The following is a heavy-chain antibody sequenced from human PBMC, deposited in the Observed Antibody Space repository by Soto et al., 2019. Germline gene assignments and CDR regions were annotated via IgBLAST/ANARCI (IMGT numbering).Heavy chain of an antibody. CDR2: ISTSGATR. V-gene: IGHV3-48*02. J-gene: IGHJ4*02. CDR1: GFTFSTDS. CDR3: ARFFGSGFDY. D-gene: IGHD6-19*01. Sequence: EVQLVESGGGLVQPGGSLRLSCVASGFTFSTDSMNWVRQAPGKGLEWVAHISTSGATRYYADSVKGRFTISRDNAKTSLYLQMDSLRNEDTTVYYCARFFGSGFDYWGQGTLVTVSS.